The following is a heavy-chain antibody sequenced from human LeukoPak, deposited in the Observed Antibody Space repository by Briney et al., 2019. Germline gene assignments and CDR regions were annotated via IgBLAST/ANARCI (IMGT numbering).Heavy chain of an antibody. CDR2: ISYDGSNK. D-gene: IGHD3-9*01. CDR1: GFTFGSYA. Sequence: GRSLRLSCAASGFTFGSYAMHWVRQAPGKGLEWVAVISYDGSNKYYVDSVKGRFTISRDNRKNSLYLQMNRLRTEDTALYYCAKAPTGYLFDYWGQGTLVTVSS. CDR3: AKAPTGYLFDY. V-gene: IGHV3-30*04. J-gene: IGHJ4*02.